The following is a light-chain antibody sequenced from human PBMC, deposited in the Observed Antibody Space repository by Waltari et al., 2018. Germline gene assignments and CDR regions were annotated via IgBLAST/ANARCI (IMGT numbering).Light chain of an antibody. CDR2: AAS. V-gene: IGKV1-39*01. J-gene: IGKJ2*01. Sequence: CRASQSINNYLNWYQQKPGKAPNLLIYAASSLHSAVPSRFSGNGSGTYCTLTISSLQADDVATYYCQQSSSTPQDAFGQGTKLEIK. CDR3: QQSSSTPQDA. CDR1: QSINNY.